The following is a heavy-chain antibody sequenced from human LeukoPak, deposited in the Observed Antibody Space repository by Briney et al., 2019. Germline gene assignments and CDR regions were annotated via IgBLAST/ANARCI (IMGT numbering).Heavy chain of an antibody. V-gene: IGHV5-51*01. CDR1: GYRFNNYW. J-gene: IGHJ4*02. CDR3: ARDAGGTFDY. Sequence: GESLKISFKGSGYRFNNYWIGWGRPVPGKGVGWKGIIYPDDCRTNYSPSFQGHVSISADKSTTTAYLQWSSLKASDTAMYYCARDAGGTFDYWGQGTLVTVSS. CDR2: IYPDDCRT. D-gene: IGHD2-8*02.